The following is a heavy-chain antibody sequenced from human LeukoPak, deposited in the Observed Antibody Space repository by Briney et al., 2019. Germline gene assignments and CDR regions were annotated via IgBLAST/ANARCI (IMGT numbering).Heavy chain of an antibody. CDR3: ASVMVIGYDAFDI. CDR2: IYTSGST. CDR1: GGYISSYY. J-gene: IGHJ3*02. Sequence: NPSETLSLTCTASGGYISSYYWSWIRQPAGKGLEWIGRIYTSGSTNYNPSLKSRVTMTVDTSKNQLSLKLSSVTAADTAVYYCASVMVIGYDAFDIWGQGTMVTVSS. D-gene: IGHD2-21*01. V-gene: IGHV4-4*07.